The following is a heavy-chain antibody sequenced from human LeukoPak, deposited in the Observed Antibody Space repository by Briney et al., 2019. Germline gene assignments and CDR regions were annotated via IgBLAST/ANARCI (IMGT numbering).Heavy chain of an antibody. J-gene: IGHJ1*01. V-gene: IGHV3-74*01. Sequence: GRSLRLSCAASGFTFSSYWMHWVRQAPGKGLVWVSGNYTDGSSTNYADSVKGRFTISRDNAKNTLYLQMNSLRVEDMAVYYCYGGNAEQWGQGTLVTVSS. D-gene: IGHD4-23*01. CDR2: NYTDGSST. CDR3: YGGNAEQ. CDR1: GFTFSSYW.